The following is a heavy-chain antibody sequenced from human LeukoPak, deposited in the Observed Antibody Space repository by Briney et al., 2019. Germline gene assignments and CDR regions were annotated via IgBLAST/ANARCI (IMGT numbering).Heavy chain of an antibody. CDR3: ARATYYYDSRGYLLDY. D-gene: IGHD3-22*01. J-gene: IGHJ4*02. CDR2: IYYSGNT. V-gene: IGHV4-59*08. CDR1: GGSVSGYY. Sequence: SETLSLTCAVSGGSVSGYYWNWIRQPPGKGLEWIGYIYYSGNTNYNPSLKSRVTISLDTSKNQLSLKLSSVTAADTALYYCARATYYYDSRGYLLDYWGQGTRVTVSS.